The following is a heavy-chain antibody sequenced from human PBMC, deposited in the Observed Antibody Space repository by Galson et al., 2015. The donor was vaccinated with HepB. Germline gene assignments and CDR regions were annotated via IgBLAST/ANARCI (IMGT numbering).Heavy chain of an antibody. V-gene: IGHV3-7*01. D-gene: IGHD3-16*01. CDR3: ARNWGDY. CDR2: IKQDGSEK. Sequence: SCAASGFTFNNYWMSWVRQAPGKGLEWVAGIKQDGSEKMYVDSVKGRFTISRDNAKSSLFLQMNSLRVEDTAVYYCARNWGDYCGQGTLVTVSS. CDR1: GFTFNNYW. J-gene: IGHJ4*02.